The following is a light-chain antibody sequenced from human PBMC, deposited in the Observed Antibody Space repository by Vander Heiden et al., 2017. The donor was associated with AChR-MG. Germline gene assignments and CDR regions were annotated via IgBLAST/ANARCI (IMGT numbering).Light chain of an antibody. V-gene: IGLV9-49*01. J-gene: IGLJ2*01. Sequence: QPALTQPPSASASLAASDTLTSTLSSGYSKYKVDWYQQRPGKGPRFVMRVATSGIVGSKGEGIPDRFSVLGSGLNRNLTIKNIPEEDESDYYCGADHGSGSNVAVVFGGGTKLIVL. CDR1: SGYSKYK. CDR2: VATSGIVG. CDR3: GADHGSGSNVAVV.